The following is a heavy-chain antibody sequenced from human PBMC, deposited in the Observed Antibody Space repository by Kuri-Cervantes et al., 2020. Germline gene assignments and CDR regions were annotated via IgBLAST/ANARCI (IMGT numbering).Heavy chain of an antibody. CDR1: GYTFTSYA. V-gene: IGHV1-3*02. D-gene: IGHD3-10*01. Sequence: ASVKVSCKASGYTFTSYAMHWVRQAPGQRLEWMGWSNAGNGNTKYSQEFQGRVTITRDTSASTAYMGLRSLRSDDTAVYYCARGENYYGSGDWGQGTLVTVSS. CDR3: ARGENYYGSGD. J-gene: IGHJ4*02. CDR2: SNAGNGNT.